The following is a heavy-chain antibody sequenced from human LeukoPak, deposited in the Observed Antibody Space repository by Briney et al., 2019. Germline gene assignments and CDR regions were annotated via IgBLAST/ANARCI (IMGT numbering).Heavy chain of an antibody. Sequence: PGGSLRLSRAASGFTFSSYEMNWVRQAPGKGLEWVSYISSSGSTIYYADSVKGRFTISRDNAKNSLYLQMNSLRAEDTAVYYCARARWCSSTSCYFAAFDIWGQGTMVTVSS. J-gene: IGHJ3*02. D-gene: IGHD2-2*01. CDR3: ARARWCSSTSCYFAAFDI. CDR2: ISSSGSTI. CDR1: GFTFSSYE. V-gene: IGHV3-48*03.